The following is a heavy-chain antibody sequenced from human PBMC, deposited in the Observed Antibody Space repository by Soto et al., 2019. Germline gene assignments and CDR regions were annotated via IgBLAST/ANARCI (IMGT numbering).Heavy chain of an antibody. V-gene: IGHV4-59*01. CDR3: ARSRGNPSGVEFDS. Sequence: SETLSLPCTVSGGSINSFYWSWIRQPPGKGLEWIGYIFYSGSTNYNPSLKSRVTISVDTSKNQFSLKLSSVTAADTAVYYCARSRGNPSGVEFDSWGQGTLVTVSS. CDR2: IFYSGST. J-gene: IGHJ4*02. D-gene: IGHD1-1*01. CDR1: GGSINSFY.